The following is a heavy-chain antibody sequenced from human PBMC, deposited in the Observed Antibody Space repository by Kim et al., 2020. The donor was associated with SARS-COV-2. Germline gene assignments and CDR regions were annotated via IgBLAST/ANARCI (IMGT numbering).Heavy chain of an antibody. CDR3: ARHDWFDP. J-gene: IGHJ5*02. V-gene: IGHV3-53*01. CDR2: LFSDTTT. CDR1: GFTVSADH. Sequence: GGSLRLSCAASGFTVSADHMSWVRQAPGKGLEWVSLLFSDTTTFYADSVKGRFTIPRDDSRNTIYLEMNSLRPEDTAAYYCARHDWFDPWGHGTQVTVSS.